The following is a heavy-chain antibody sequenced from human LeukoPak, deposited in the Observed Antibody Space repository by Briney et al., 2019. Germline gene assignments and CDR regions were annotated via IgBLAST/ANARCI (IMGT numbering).Heavy chain of an antibody. Sequence: SVTLSLTCTVSGGSISSYYWSWLRQPPGKGLEGFGYIYYSGSTNYNPSLKSRVTISVDTSKNQFSLKLSSVAAADTAVYYCARGLLGVAAAGPAYWGQGTLVTVSS. D-gene: IGHD6-13*01. CDR3: ARGLLGVAAAGPAY. CDR2: IYYSGST. CDR1: GGSISSYY. J-gene: IGHJ4*02. V-gene: IGHV4-59*01.